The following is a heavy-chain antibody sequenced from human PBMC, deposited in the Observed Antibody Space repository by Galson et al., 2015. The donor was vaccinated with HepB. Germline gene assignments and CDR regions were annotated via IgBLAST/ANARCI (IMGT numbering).Heavy chain of an antibody. CDR1: GFSFTDHY. CDR3: ARSIAVAPAY. J-gene: IGHJ4*02. V-gene: IGHV3-72*01. Sequence: SLRLSCAASGFSFTDHYADWVRQAPGKGLEWVARSKNKANGYTTEYAPSVKGRFAISRDDSKNSVYLQMNSLKTEDTAVYYCARSIAVAPAYWGQGTLVTVSS. CDR2: SKNKANGYTT. D-gene: IGHD6-19*01.